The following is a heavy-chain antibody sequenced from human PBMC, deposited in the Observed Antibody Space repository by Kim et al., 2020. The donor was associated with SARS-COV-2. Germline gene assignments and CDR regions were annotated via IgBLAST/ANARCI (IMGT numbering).Heavy chain of an antibody. CDR3: ARVVVVVAATRNPYYYYYG. CDR2: INHSGST. V-gene: IGHV4-34*01. CDR1: GGSFSGYY. Sequence: SETLSLTCAVYGGSFSGYYWSWIRQPPGKGLEWIGEINHSGSTNYNPSLKSRVTISVDTSKNQFSLKLSSVTAADTAVYYCARVVVVVAATRNPYYYYYG. J-gene: IGHJ6*01. D-gene: IGHD2-15*01.